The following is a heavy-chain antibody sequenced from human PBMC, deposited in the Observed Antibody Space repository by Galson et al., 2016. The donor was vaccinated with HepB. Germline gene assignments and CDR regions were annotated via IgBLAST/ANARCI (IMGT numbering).Heavy chain of an antibody. CDR1: GDTVSKYG. CDR2: IVPMSGAA. J-gene: IGHJ5*02. Sequence: VKVSCKASGDTVSKYGLSWVRQAPGQGLEWMGGIVPMSGAADYAQKFQGRVTIFADRSMGTVYMDLSSLTSADTAVYYCARDLKKGYCAGGGCYNWFDAWGQGTLVTVSS. CDR3: ARDLKKGYCAGGGCYNWFDA. D-gene: IGHD2-8*02. V-gene: IGHV1-69*06.